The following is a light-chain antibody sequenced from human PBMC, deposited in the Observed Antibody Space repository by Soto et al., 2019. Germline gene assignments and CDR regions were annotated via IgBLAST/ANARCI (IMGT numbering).Light chain of an antibody. J-gene: IGLJ2*01. CDR3: CSYAGSTV. Sequence: QSVLTQPASVSGSPGQSITISCTGTSSDVGSYNLVSWYQQHPGKAPKLMIYEVSKRPSGVSNRFSGSKSGNTASLTISGLQAEDEADYYCCSYAGSTVFGGGTEVTVL. CDR1: SSDVGSYNL. V-gene: IGLV2-23*02. CDR2: EVS.